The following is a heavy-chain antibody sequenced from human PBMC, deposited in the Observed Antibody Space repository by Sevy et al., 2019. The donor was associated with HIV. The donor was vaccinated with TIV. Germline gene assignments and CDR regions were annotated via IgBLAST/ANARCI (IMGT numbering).Heavy chain of an antibody. Sequence: SETLSLTCTVSGDSVSFNSYYWSWVRQPAGKGLEWIGRIYPTGRTIYNPSLNSRVTMSLDTSKNLFSLSLTSVTAADTAVYYCVRVREFWSGFPKIDDWGQGTLVTVSS. CDR2: IYPTGRT. CDR1: GDSVSFNSYY. D-gene: IGHD3-3*01. V-gene: IGHV4-61*02. CDR3: VRVREFWSGFPKIDD. J-gene: IGHJ4*02.